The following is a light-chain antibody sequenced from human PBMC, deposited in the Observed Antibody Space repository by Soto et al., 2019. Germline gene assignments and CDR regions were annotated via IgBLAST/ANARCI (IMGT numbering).Light chain of an antibody. J-gene: IGKJ4*01. CDR1: QSVSSY. V-gene: IGKV3-11*01. CDR3: QQRSNWPLN. Sequence: ETVLTQSPATLSLSPGERATLSCRASQSVSSYLAWYQQKPGQAPRLLIYDASNRATGIPARFSGSGSGTVFTLTISSLEPADFAVYYCQQRSNWPLNFGGGTKVDIK. CDR2: DAS.